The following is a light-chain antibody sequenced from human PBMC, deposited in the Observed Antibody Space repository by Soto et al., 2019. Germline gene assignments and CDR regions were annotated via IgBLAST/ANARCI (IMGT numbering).Light chain of an antibody. J-gene: IGLJ1*01. Sequence: QSVLTQPPSVSGAPGQRVTISCTGSSSNIGAGYDVHWYQQLPGTAPKLLIYGNSNRPSGVPDRFSGSKSGTSASLAITGLQAEDEADYYCQSYDSXLXVLYVFGTGTKLTVL. CDR2: GNS. CDR1: SSNIGAGYD. CDR3: QSYDSXLXVLYV. V-gene: IGLV1-40*01.